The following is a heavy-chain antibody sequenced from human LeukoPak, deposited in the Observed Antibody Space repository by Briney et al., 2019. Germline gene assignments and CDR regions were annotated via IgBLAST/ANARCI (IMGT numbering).Heavy chain of an antibody. Sequence: GGSLRLSCAASGFTFSDYYVSWIRQAPGKGLEWVSYISSSGSTIYYADSVKGRFTISRDNAKNSLYLQMNSLRAEDTAVYYCARVQEAGDAFDIWGQGTIVTVSS. CDR1: GFTFSDYY. CDR3: ARVQEAGDAFDI. CDR2: ISSSGSTI. J-gene: IGHJ3*02. V-gene: IGHV3-11*04.